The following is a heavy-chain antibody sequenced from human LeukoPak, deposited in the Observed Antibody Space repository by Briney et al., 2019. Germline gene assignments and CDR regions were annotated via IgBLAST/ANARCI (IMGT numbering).Heavy chain of an antibody. CDR2: INPNSGGT. CDR1: GGTFSSYA. J-gene: IGHJ6*03. Sequence: ASVKVSCKASGGTFSSYAISWVRQAPGQGLEWMGWINPNSGGTNYAQKFQGRVTMTRDTSISTAYMELSRLRSDDTAVYYCARGGLQTWYYYMDVWGKGTTVTVSS. V-gene: IGHV1-2*02. CDR3: ARGGLQTWYYYMDV.